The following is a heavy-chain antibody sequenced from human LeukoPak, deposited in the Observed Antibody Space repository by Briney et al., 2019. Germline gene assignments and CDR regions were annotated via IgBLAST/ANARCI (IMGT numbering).Heavy chain of an antibody. Sequence: GGSLRLSCAASGFTFSSYAMHWVRQAPGKGLEWVAVIWYDGSDKYYADSVKGRFTISRDNSKNTLYLQMNSLRAEDTAVYYCARDLRVGVLTGWGQGTLVTVSS. CDR2: IWYDGSDK. J-gene: IGHJ4*02. CDR3: ARDLRVGVLTG. CDR1: GFTFSSYA. D-gene: IGHD3-10*01. V-gene: IGHV3-33*08.